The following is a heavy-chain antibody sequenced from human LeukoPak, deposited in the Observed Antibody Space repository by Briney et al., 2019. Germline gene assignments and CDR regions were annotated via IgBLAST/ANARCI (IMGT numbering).Heavy chain of an antibody. V-gene: IGHV3-33*03. CDR2: IWYDGNSK. J-gene: IGHJ4*02. CDR1: GFTFSSYS. D-gene: IGHD6-19*01. CDR3: AKDLGEQWASYYFDY. Sequence: PGGSLRLSCAASGFTFSSYSMNWVRQAPGKGLEWVAVIWYDGNSKYYADSAKGRFTVSRDNSKNTLYLQMNSLRAEDTAVYYCAKDLGEQWASYYFDYWGQGTLVTVSS.